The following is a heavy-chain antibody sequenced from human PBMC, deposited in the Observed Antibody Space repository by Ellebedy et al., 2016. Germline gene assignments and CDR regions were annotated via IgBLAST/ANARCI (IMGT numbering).Heavy chain of an antibody. D-gene: IGHD4-17*01. J-gene: IGHJ4*02. CDR3: SRHTDYALDY. Sequence: GESLKISCAASGFTFSSYSMNWVRQAPGKGLEWVSAISGSGGSTYYADSVKGRFTISRDNSKNTLYLQMNSLRAEDTAVYYCSRHTDYALDYWGQGALVTVSS. CDR1: GFTFSSYS. CDR2: ISGSGGST. V-gene: IGHV3-23*01.